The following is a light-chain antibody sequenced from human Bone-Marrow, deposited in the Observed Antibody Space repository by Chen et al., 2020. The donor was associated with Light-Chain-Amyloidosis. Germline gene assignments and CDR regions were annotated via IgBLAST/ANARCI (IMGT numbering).Light chain of an antibody. CDR1: SNNVGAYTY. CDR2: DFT. J-gene: IGLJ1*01. CDR3: CSHTGDSYV. Sequence: QSALTQPRSVSGSPGQPATAPSTGTSNNVGAYTYASWYQQHPGKAPTVMIYDFTERPSGVPDRFAGSKSGNTASLTISGLQAEDEADYYCCSHTGDSYVFGTGTKVTVL. V-gene: IGLV2-11*01.